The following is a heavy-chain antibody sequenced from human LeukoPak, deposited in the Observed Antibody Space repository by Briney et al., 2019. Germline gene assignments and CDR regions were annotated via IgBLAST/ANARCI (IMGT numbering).Heavy chain of an antibody. CDR1: GFTFSSYW. Sequence: PGGSLRLSCAASGFTFSSYWMHWVRQAPGKGLVWVSRINSDGSSTSYADSVKGRFTISRDNSKNTVYLQMNSLRAEDTAVYYCAKDPTHFRVWDDYDNTRLNYWGQGTLVTVSS. J-gene: IGHJ4*02. D-gene: IGHD3-22*01. CDR2: INSDGSST. CDR3: AKDPTHFRVWDDYDNTRLNY. V-gene: IGHV3-74*01.